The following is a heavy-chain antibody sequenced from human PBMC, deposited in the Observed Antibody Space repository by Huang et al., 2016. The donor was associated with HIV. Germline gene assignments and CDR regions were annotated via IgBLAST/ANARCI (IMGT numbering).Heavy chain of an antibody. CDR1: GFTFSSYS. CDR3: ARAETYYYDTSGYLSQGRFDY. CDR2: TSISRSYM. Sequence: EVQLVESGGGLVKPGGSLRLSCEVSGFTFSSYSMNWVGQAPGKGLECVSSTSISRSYMYYADSVKGRFTISRDNAKNSLYLQMNSVRVEDTAMYYCARAETYYYDTSGYLSQGRFDYWGQGTLVTVSS. V-gene: IGHV3-21*01. D-gene: IGHD3-22*01. J-gene: IGHJ4*02.